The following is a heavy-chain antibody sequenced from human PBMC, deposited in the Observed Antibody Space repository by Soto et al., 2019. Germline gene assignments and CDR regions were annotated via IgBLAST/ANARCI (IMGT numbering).Heavy chain of an antibody. CDR1: GFTVSNNY. J-gene: IGHJ4*02. CDR3: ARPDTVRGVSY. V-gene: IGHV3-66*01. D-gene: IGHD3-10*01. Sequence: EVQLVESGGGLVQPGGSLRLSCVVSGFTVSNNYMSWVRQAPGKGLEWVSVIYSGGSTSYINSVKGRFTISRDNSKNTVYLQMNSLRAVDTAVYYCARPDTVRGVSYWGQGTLVTVSS. CDR2: IYSGGST.